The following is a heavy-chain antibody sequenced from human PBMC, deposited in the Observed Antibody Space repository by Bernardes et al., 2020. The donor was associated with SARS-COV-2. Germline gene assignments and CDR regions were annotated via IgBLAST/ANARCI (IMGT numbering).Heavy chain of an antibody. Sequence: AAVKVSYKASDYTYTSYGISGVRQAPGQGLEGMGWISAYNGNTNYAQKLQGRVTMTTDTSTSTAYMELRSLRSDDTAVYYCATTQRYDYIWGSYRLPLDYWGQGTLVTVAS. J-gene: IGHJ4*02. CDR2: ISAYNGNT. CDR1: DYTYTSYG. CDR3: ATTQRYDYIWGSYRLPLDY. D-gene: IGHD3-16*02. V-gene: IGHV1-18*01.